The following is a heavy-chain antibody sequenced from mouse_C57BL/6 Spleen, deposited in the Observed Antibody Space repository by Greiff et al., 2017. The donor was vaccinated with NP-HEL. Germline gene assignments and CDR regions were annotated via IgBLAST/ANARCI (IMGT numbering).Heavy chain of an antibody. J-gene: IGHJ3*01. CDR2: IDPENGDT. V-gene: IGHV14-4*01. CDR3: TTRDSNYGAY. Sequence: EVQLQQSGAELVRPGASVKLSCTASGFNIKDDYMHWVKQRPEQGLEWIGWIDPENGDTEYASKFQGKATITADTSSNTAYLQLSSLTSEDTAVYYCTTRDSNYGAYWGQGTLVTVSA. CDR1: GFNIKDDY. D-gene: IGHD2-5*01.